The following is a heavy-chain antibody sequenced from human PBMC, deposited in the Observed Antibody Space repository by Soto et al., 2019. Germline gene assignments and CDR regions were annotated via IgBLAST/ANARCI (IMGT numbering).Heavy chain of an antibody. Sequence: SVKVSCKASGFTFTSSAVQWVRQARGQRLEWIGWIVVGSGNTNYAQKFQERVTITRDMSTSTAHMELSSLRSEDTAVYYCAAVPTAAAHSYGMDVWGQGTTVTVSS. V-gene: IGHV1-58*01. CDR2: IVVGSGNT. D-gene: IGHD6-13*01. CDR3: AAVPTAAAHSYGMDV. J-gene: IGHJ6*02. CDR1: GFTFTSSA.